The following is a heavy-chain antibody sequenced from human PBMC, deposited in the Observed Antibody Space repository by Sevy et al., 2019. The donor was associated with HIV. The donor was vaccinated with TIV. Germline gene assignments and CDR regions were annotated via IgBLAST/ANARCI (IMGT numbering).Heavy chain of an antibody. CDR1: GFTFSSYS. D-gene: IGHD6-13*01. J-gene: IGHJ6*02. CDR3: ARVHSGSSWYDFNYYYYGMDV. CDR2: ISSSSSYI. Sequence: GESLKISCAASGFTFSSYSMNWVRQAPGKGLEWVSSISSSSSYIYYADSVKGRFTISRDNAKNSLYLQMNSLRAEDTAVYYCARVHSGSSWYDFNYYYYGMDVWGQGTTVTVSS. V-gene: IGHV3-21*01.